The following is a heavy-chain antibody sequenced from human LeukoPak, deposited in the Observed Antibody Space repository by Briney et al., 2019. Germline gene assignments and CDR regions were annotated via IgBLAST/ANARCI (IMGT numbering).Heavy chain of an antibody. CDR3: ARDRGGGLWLGYVPYELYYFDY. CDR1: GYTFTSYY. D-gene: IGHD5-18*01. Sequence: ASVKVSCKASGYTFTSYYMHWVRQAPGQGREWMGIINPSGGSTSYAQRFQGRVTMTRDTSTSTVYRELSSLRSEDTAVYYCARDRGGGLWLGYVPYELYYFDYWGQGTLVPVSS. V-gene: IGHV1-46*01. J-gene: IGHJ4*02. CDR2: INPSGGST.